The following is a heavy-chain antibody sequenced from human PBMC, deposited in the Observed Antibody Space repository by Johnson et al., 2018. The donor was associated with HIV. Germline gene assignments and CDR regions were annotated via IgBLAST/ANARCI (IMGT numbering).Heavy chain of an antibody. V-gene: IGHV3-11*01. CDR3: ASACSGAGEDAFDI. D-gene: IGHD1-26*01. J-gene: IGHJ3*02. CDR1: GFSFSDYY. Sequence: VQLVESGGGLVKPGGSLRLSCAASGFSFSDYYMSWIRQAPGKGLEWISYISSSRSTIYYADSVKGRFTISRDNAKNSLYLQMNSLRAEDTAVYYCASACSGAGEDAFDIWGQGTMVTVSS. CDR2: ISSSRSTI.